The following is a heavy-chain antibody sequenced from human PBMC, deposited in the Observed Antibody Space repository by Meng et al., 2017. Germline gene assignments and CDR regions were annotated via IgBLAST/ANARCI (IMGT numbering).Heavy chain of an antibody. CDR1: GGSISSGGYY. CDR3: ASKGGLSTYNWFDP. D-gene: IGHD5-12*01. CDR2: IYYSGST. Sequence: QGQLQRAGPGLVKPSQTLSLTCTVSGGSISSGGYYWSWIRQHPGKGLEWIGYIYYSGSTYYNPSLKSLVTISVDTSKNQFSLKLSSVTAADTAVYYCASKGGLSTYNWFDPWGQGTLVTVFS. J-gene: IGHJ5*02. V-gene: IGHV4-31*01.